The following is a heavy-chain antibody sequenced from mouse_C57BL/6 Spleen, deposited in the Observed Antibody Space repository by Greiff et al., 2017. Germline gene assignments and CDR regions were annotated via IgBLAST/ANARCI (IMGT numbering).Heavy chain of an antibody. Sequence: EVQLQESGGGLVKPGGSLKLSCAASGFTFSDYGMHWVRQAPEKGLEWVAYISSGSSTIYYADTVKGRFTISRDNAKNTLFLQMTSLRSEDTAMYYCARPDTTVVGDWYFDVWGTGTTVTVSS. J-gene: IGHJ1*03. CDR2: ISSGSSTI. V-gene: IGHV5-17*01. CDR1: GFTFSDYG. D-gene: IGHD1-1*01. CDR3: ARPDTTVVGDWYFDV.